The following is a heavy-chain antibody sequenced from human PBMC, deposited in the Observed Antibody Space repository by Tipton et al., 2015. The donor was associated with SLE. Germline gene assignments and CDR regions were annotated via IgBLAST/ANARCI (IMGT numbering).Heavy chain of an antibody. J-gene: IGHJ4*02. CDR2: IYHSGST. V-gene: IGHV4-4*02. D-gene: IGHD2-2*01. CDR3: ARDFSQLGVGY. Sequence: TLSLTCAVSGGSISRMNWWSWVRQPPGKGLEWIGEIYHSGSTYYNPSLKSRVTISVDTSKNQFSLKLSSVTAADTAVYYCARDFSQLGVGYWGQGTLVTVSS. CDR1: GGSISRMNW.